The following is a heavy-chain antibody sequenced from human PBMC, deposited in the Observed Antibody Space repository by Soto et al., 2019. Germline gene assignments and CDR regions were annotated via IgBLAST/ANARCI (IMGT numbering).Heavy chain of an antibody. J-gene: IGHJ4*02. D-gene: IGHD3-22*01. V-gene: IGHV3-48*01. CDR3: ARDRTYYYDSSGYYYVGYFDY. Sequence: EVQLVESGGGLVQPGGSLRLSCAASGFTFSSDSMNWVRQAPGKGLEWVSYISSSSSTIYYADSVKGRFTISRDNAKNSLYLQMNSLRAEDTAVYYCARDRTYYYDSSGYYYVGYFDYWGQGTLVTVSS. CDR1: GFTFSSDS. CDR2: ISSSSSTI.